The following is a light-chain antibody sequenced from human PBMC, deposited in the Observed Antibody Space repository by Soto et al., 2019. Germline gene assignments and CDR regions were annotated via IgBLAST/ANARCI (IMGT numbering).Light chain of an antibody. CDR3: QQYNNWPRT. CDR1: QSVSSK. J-gene: IGKJ1*01. V-gene: IGKV3-15*01. CDR2: GAS. Sequence: EIVMTQSPGTLSVSPGEIATLSFRASQSVSSKLAWYQHKPGQAPRLLIYGASTRATDIPATFSGSGSGTQFTLTISSLQSEDFAVYYCQQYNNWPRTFGQGTKVDIK.